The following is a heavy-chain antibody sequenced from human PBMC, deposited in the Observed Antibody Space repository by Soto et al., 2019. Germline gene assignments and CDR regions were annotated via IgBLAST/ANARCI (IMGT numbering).Heavy chain of an antibody. Sequence: SQTLSLTCAISGDSVSSNSAAWNWIRQSPSRGLEWLGRTYYRSKWYNDYAVSVKSRITINPDTSKNQFSLQLNSVTPEDTAVYYCARGEVAVAGTRRPSFDPWSQGTLVTVSS. J-gene: IGHJ5*02. CDR3: ARGEVAVAGTRRPSFDP. CDR1: GDSVSSNSAA. CDR2: TYYRSKWYN. V-gene: IGHV6-1*01. D-gene: IGHD6-19*01.